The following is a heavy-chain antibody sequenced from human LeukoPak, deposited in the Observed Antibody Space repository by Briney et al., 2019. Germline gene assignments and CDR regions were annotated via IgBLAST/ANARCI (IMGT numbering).Heavy chain of an antibody. Sequence: ASETLSLTCTVSGGSISSYYWSWIRQPREKGLEWIGYIYYSGSTNYNPSLKSRVTISVDTSKNQFSLKLSSVTAADTAVYYCARQAISNLAFDYWGQGTLVTVSS. CDR3: ARQAISNLAFDY. CDR1: GGSISSYY. V-gene: IGHV4-59*08. J-gene: IGHJ4*02. CDR2: IYYSGST. D-gene: IGHD3-3*01.